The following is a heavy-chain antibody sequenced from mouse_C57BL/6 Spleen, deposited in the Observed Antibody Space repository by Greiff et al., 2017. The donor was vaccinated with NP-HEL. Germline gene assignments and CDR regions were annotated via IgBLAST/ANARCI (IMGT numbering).Heavy chain of an antibody. Sequence: VQLQQPGAELVKPGASVKLSCKASGYTFTSYWMQWVKQRPGQGLEWIGEIDPSDSYTNYNQKFKGKATLTVDTSSSTAYMQLSSLTSEDSAVYYCARGGTTVVADVWGTGTTVTVSS. V-gene: IGHV1-50*01. J-gene: IGHJ1*03. CDR3: ARGGTTVVADV. D-gene: IGHD1-1*01. CDR2: IDPSDSYT. CDR1: GYTFTSYW.